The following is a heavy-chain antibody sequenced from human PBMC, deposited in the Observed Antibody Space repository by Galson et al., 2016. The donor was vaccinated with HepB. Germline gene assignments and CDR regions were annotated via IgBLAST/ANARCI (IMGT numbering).Heavy chain of an antibody. CDR3: LRESPRGRGTGPQGPGNPSPKRRVTKSRTMTKDQSARKPYSGTAGETDDYKCAIYQHGSDLGV. CDR1: GYTFTNYG. CDR2: ISTYNGNT. Sequence: SVMVSCKASGYTFTNYGISWVRQAPGQGLEWMGWISTYNGNTNYAQKLQDRLTMTTDTPTSTAHMDQRGLRDDHKAVFYCLRESPRGRGTGPQGPGNPSPKRRVTKSRTMTKDQSARKPYSGTAGETDDYKCAIYQHGSDLGVWGQGTTVTVSS. D-gene: IGHD3-10*01. V-gene: IGHV1-18*01. J-gene: IGHJ6*02.